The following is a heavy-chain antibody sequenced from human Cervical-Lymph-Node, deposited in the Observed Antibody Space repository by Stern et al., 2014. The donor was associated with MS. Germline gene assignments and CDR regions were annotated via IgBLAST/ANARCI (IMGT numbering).Heavy chain of an antibody. CDR1: GGTFSSSS. D-gene: IGHD2/OR15-2a*01. J-gene: IGHJ4*02. Sequence: EVHLVESGGGRVNPGGSLKLSWAVSGGTFSSSSLTWVRPAPGKGLEWVSSISSSSSDIYYADSVKGRFTISRDNAKNSLSLQMNSLRAEDTAVYYCARDYDGNYLTYFEYWGQGTLVTVSS. CDR2: ISSSSSDI. CDR3: ARDYDGNYLTYFEY. V-gene: IGHV3-21*01.